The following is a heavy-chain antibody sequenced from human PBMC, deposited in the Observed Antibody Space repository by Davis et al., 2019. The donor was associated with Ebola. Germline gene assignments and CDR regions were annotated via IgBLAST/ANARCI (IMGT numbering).Heavy chain of an antibody. V-gene: IGHV4-34*01. CDR3: ARGNGYYTRDFDY. CDR2: ISYSGNT. Sequence: MPSETLSLTCAVYGGSFSGYYWSWIRQPPGKGLEWIGYISYSGNTYYNPSLKSRVTISVDTSKNQFSLKLSSVTAADTAVYYCARGNGYYTRDFDYWGQGTLVTVSS. D-gene: IGHD3-3*01. CDR1: GGSFSGYY. J-gene: IGHJ4*02.